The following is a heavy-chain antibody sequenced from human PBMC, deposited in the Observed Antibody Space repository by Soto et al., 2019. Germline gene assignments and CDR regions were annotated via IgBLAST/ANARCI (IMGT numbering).Heavy chain of an antibody. CDR1: GFNFNTYW. V-gene: IGHV3-7*03. CDR2: IDTDGSRK. J-gene: IGHJ6*02. CDR3: GRVPLDGNYANGVDV. Sequence: PGGSLRLSCAASGFNFNTYWMYWVRQAPGKGLEWVANIDTDGSRKNYVDSVKGRFIISRDNAKNSLLLQMNSLRADDTAVYYCGRVPLDGNYANGVDVWGQGTMVTVSS. D-gene: IGHD4-17*01.